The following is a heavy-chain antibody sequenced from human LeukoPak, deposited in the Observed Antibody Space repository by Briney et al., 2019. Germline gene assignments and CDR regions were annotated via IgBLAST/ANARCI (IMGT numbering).Heavy chain of an antibody. CDR2: INLDGSST. Sequence: GGTLRLSCAASGFTFSSYWMHWVRQAPGKGLVWVSRINLDGSSTSYADSVKGRFTISRDNAKNSLYLQMNSLRAEDTAVYYCARLLVYNSGGEAFDHWGQGTLVTVSS. D-gene: IGHD1-20*01. CDR1: GFTFSSYW. CDR3: ARLLVYNSGGEAFDH. J-gene: IGHJ4*02. V-gene: IGHV3-74*01.